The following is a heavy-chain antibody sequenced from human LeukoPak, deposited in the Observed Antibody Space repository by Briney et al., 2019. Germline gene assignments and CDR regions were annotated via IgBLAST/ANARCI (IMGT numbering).Heavy chain of an antibody. V-gene: IGHV4-61*02. D-gene: IGHD2-15*01. J-gene: IGHJ4*02. CDR1: GGSISSNSYY. CDR3: ARDSPPAHCSGGSCYFDH. Sequence: IPSQTLSLTCTVSGGSISSNSYYWSWLRQPAGKGLEWIGRIYTSGSTDYNPSLKSRVTISRDTSKNEFSLKLSSVTAADTAVYYCARDSPPAHCSGGSCYFDHWGQGTLVTVSS. CDR2: IYTSGST.